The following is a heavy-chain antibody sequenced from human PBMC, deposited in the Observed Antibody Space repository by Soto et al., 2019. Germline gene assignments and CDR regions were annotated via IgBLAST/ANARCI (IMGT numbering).Heavy chain of an antibody. CDR3: ASNYYGSGDNYYYYYGMDV. CDR1: GFTFSSYA. V-gene: IGHV3-23*01. D-gene: IGHD3-10*01. Sequence: GGSLRLSCAASGFTFSSYAMSWVRQAPGKGLEWVSAISGSGGSTYYADSVKGRFTISRDNSKNTLYLQMNSLRAEDTAVYYCASNYYGSGDNYYYYYGMDVWGQGTTVTVSS. CDR2: ISGSGGST. J-gene: IGHJ6*02.